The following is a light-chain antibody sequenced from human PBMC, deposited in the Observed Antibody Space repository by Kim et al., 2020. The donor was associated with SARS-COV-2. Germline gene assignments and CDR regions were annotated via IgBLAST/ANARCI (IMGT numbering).Light chain of an antibody. CDR3: NSRDSSGNLYV. CDR2: GKN. V-gene: IGLV3-19*01. CDR1: SLRTYY. J-gene: IGLJ1*01. Sequence: SSELTQDPAVSVALGQTVSFTCQGDSLRTYYAGWYQQKPGQAPVLVIYGKNNRPSGIPDRFSGSSSGDTASLTITGDQAEDEADYYCNSRDSSGNLYVFG.